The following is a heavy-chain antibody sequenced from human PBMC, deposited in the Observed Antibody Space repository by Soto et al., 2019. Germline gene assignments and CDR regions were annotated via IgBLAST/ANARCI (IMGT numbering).Heavy chain of an antibody. J-gene: IGHJ4*02. Sequence: PSETLSLTCAVSAGSISSGGYSWGWIRQPPGKGLEWIGYIYHSGSTYYNPSLKSRVTISVDRSKNQFSLKLSSVTAADTAVYYCAAGGGLPRYYWGQGTLVTVS. D-gene: IGHD5-12*01. CDR3: AAGGGLPRYY. V-gene: IGHV4-30-2*01. CDR2: IYHSGST. CDR1: AGSISSGGYS.